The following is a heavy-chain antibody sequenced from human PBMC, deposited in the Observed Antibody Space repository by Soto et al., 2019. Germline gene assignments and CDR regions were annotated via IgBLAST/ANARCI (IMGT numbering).Heavy chain of an antibody. D-gene: IGHD3-3*01. V-gene: IGHV5-51*01. J-gene: IGHJ4*02. CDR3: VRPIRPSHDSTISYLDH. Sequence: GESLKISCQVSGYSFINYWIGWVRQTPGNGLEWMGIIYPGDSDTRYSPSFQGQVTISADTSISTAYLQWSSLKASDTAVYYCVRPIRPSHDSTISYLDHWGQGTLVTVSS. CDR2: IYPGDSDT. CDR1: GYSFINYW.